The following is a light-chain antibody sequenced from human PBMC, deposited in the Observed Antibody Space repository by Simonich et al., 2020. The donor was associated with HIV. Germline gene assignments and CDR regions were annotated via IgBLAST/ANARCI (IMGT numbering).Light chain of an antibody. Sequence: QSALTQPASVSGSPGQSITISCTGTSSDVGGYNYVSWYRQHPGRAPKLMIYDISNRPSGVSNRFSGSKSGNTASLTISGFRAEDEADYYCCSYAGSNRVFGGGTKLTVL. V-gene: IGLV2-14*03. J-gene: IGLJ3*02. CDR3: CSYAGSNRV. CDR2: DIS. CDR1: SSDVGGYNY.